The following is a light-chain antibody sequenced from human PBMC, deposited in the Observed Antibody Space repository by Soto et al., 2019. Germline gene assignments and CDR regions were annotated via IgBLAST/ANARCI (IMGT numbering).Light chain of an antibody. V-gene: IGKV2-29*01. CDR3: QQYSSSPIT. J-gene: IGKJ5*01. Sequence: DIVMTQTPLSLSFTPGQPASISGKCSQIRLHSDGKTYLYWYQQKPGQAPRLLIYGASSRATGIPDRFSGGGSGTDFSLTISRLDPEDFAVYYCQQYSSSPITFGQGTRLEIK. CDR1: QIRLHSDGKTY. CDR2: GAS.